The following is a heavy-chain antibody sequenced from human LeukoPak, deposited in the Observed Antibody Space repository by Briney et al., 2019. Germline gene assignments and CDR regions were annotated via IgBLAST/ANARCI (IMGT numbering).Heavy chain of an antibody. J-gene: IGHJ6*03. CDR3: ARASSGWQIYYYYYYMDV. D-gene: IGHD6-19*01. CDR2: ISYDGSNK. CDR1: GFTFSSYA. V-gene: IGHV3-30*04. Sequence: GGSLRLSCAASGFTFSSYAMHWVRQAPGKGLEWVAVISYDGSNKYYADSVKGRFTISRDNSKNTLYLQMNSLRAEDTAVYYCARASSGWQIYYYYYYMDVWGKGTTVTVSS.